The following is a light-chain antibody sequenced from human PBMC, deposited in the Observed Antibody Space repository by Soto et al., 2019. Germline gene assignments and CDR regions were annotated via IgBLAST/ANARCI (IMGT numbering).Light chain of an antibody. CDR1: SSDVGGYNY. CDR2: DVS. CDR3: CSYAGRYTYV. J-gene: IGLJ1*01. Sequence: QSVLIHPRSLSGSPGQSVTISCTGTSSDVGGYNYISWYQQHPGKAPKLMVYDVSKRPSGVPDRLPGSKSGHTASLTISGLQAEDEADYYCCSYAGRYTYVFGTGTKVTVL. V-gene: IGLV2-11*01.